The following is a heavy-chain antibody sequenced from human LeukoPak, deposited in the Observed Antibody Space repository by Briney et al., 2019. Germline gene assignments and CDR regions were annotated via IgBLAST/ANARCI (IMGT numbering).Heavy chain of an antibody. CDR3: ARRGDNYGSPFDY. J-gene: IGHJ4*02. CDR1: GFTVSTND. CDR2: IYSGGNT. V-gene: IGHV3-53*01. D-gene: IGHD5-18*01. Sequence: PGGSLRLSCAVSGFTVSTNDMNWVRQAPGKGLEWVSLIYSGGNTDYADSVKGRFTISRDNSKNTLYLQMNSLRAEDTAVYYCARRGDNYGSPFDYWGQGTLVTVSS.